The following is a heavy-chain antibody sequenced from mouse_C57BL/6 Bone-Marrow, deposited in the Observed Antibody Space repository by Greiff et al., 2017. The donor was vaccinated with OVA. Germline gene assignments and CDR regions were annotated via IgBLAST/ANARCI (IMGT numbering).Heavy chain of an antibody. Sequence: VQLQQPGAELVKPGASVKMSCKASGYTFTSYWITWVKQRPGQGLEWIGDIYPGSGSTNYNEKFKSKATLTVDTSSSTAYMQLSSLTSEDSAVYYCARGEDDGYYVYWYFDVWGTGTTVTVSS. CDR1: GYTFTSYW. CDR2: IYPGSGST. D-gene: IGHD2-3*01. V-gene: IGHV1-55*01. J-gene: IGHJ1*03. CDR3: ARGEDDGYYVYWYFDV.